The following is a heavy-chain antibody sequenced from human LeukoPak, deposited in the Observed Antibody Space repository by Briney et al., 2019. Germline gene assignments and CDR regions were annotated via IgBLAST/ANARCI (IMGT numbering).Heavy chain of an antibody. D-gene: IGHD1-26*01. J-gene: IGHJ4*02. CDR3: ASGTYSTFDY. CDR2: IYSGGST. Sequence: PGGSLRLSCAASGFIFSNYGMNRVRQAPGKGLEWVSVIYSGGSTYYADSVKGRFTISRDNSKNTLYLQMNSLRAEDTAVYYCASGTYSTFDYWGQGTLVTVSS. V-gene: IGHV3-53*01. CDR1: GFIFSNYG.